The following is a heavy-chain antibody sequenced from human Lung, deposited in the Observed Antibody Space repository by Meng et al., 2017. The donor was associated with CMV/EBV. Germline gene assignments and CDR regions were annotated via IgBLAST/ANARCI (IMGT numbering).Heavy chain of an antibody. CDR1: GGSISSSSYY. D-gene: IGHD3-3*01. V-gene: IGHV4-39*07. J-gene: IGHJ5*02. CDR3: ARDYTYDFWSGQYGGKRGFDP. Sequence: SETLSLXXTVSGGSISSSSYYWGWVRQPPGKGLEWIGSIYYSGSTYYNPSLKSRVTISLYTSKNQFSLKLSSVTAADTAVYYCARDYTYDFWSGQYGGKRGFDPWGQGTXVTVSS. CDR2: IYYSGST.